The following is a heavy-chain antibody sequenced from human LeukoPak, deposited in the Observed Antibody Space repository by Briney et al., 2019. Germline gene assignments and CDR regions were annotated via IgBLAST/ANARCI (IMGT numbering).Heavy chain of an antibody. CDR2: MNPNSGNT. Sequence: ASVKVSCKASGYTFTSYDINWVRQATGQGLEWMGWMNPNSGNTGYAQKFQGRVTMTTDTSTSTAYMELRSLRSDDTAVYYCARVAYRGNYFDYWGQGTLVTVSS. CDR1: GYTFTSYD. J-gene: IGHJ4*02. D-gene: IGHD4-23*01. CDR3: ARVAYRGNYFDY. V-gene: IGHV1-8*01.